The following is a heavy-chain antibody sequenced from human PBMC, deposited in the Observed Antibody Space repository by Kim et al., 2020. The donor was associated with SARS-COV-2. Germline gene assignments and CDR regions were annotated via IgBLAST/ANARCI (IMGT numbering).Heavy chain of an antibody. D-gene: IGHD1-26*01. V-gene: IGHV3-33*06. Sequence: GGSLRLSCAASGFTFSSYGMHWVRQAPGKGLEWVAVIWYDGSSKYYADSAKGRFTISRDNSKNTLSLQMDSLRAEDTAVYYCAKDQGIVGGKYYYFYGM. J-gene: IGHJ6*01. CDR2: IWYDGSSK. CDR1: GFTFSSYG. CDR3: AKDQGIVGGKYYYFYGM.